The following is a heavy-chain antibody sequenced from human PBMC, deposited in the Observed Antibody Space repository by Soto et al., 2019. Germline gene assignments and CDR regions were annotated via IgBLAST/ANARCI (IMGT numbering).Heavy chain of an antibody. V-gene: IGHV1-18*01. Sequence: ASVKVSCKXSGYTFTSYGISWVRQAPGQGLAWMGWISAYNGNTNYAQKLQGRVTMTTDTSTSTAYMELRSLRSDDTAVYYCARVRILEWLFSCPRYYYGMDVWGQGTTVTVSS. CDR1: GYTFTSYG. CDR3: ARVRILEWLFSCPRYYYGMDV. D-gene: IGHD3-3*01. CDR2: ISAYNGNT. J-gene: IGHJ6*02.